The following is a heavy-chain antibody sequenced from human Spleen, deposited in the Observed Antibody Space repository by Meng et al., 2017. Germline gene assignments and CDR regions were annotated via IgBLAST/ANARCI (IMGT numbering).Heavy chain of an antibody. J-gene: IGHJ4*02. Sequence: QVQLVQSGAEVKKPGASVKVSCKASGYTFSNYDINWVRQASGQGLEWMGWISAYNGNTEYAQNFQGRVTMTTDASATTAYLDLRSLRSDDTAVYYCARDLGGGYHAFDYWGQGSLVTVSS. CDR1: GYTFSNYD. CDR3: ARDLGGGYHAFDY. CDR2: ISAYNGNT. V-gene: IGHV1-18*01. D-gene: IGHD3-16*01.